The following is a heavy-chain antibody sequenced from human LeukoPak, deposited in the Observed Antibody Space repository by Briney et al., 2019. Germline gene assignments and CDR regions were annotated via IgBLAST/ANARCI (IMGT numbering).Heavy chain of an antibody. J-gene: IGHJ4*02. D-gene: IGHD3-22*01. CDR1: GYTFTAYY. Sequence: ASVRVSCKASGYTFTAYYMHWVRQAPGQGLECMGWINPNSGGTNYAQKFQGWVTMTRDTSISTAYMELSRLRSDDTAVYYCARDDSSGFSHDYWGQGTLVTVSS. V-gene: IGHV1-2*04. CDR3: ARDDSSGFSHDY. CDR2: INPNSGGT.